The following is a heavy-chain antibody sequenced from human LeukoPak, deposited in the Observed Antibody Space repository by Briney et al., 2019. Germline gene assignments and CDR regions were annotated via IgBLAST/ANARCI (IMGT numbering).Heavy chain of an antibody. J-gene: IGHJ4*02. CDR1: GGSISSSSYY. D-gene: IGHD5-12*01. CDR3: ARPVYVDIVATTLFDY. CDR2: NYYSGST. Sequence: SETLSLTCTVSGGSISSSSYYWGWIRQPPGKGLEWIGSNYYSGSTYYNPSLKSRVTISVDTSKNQFSLKLSSVTAADTAVYYCARPVYVDIVATTLFDYWGQGTLVTVSS. V-gene: IGHV4-39*01.